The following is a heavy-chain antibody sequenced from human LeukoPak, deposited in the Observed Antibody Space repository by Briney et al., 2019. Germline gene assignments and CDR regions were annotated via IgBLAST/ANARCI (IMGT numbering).Heavy chain of an antibody. V-gene: IGHV4-59*01. CDR1: GGSISSDH. CDR2: IYYSGST. Sequence: PSETLSLTCTVSGGSISSDHTNWIRQPPGKGLEWIWCIYYSGSTYYNPSLKSRVTISVDMSKSQFSLRLTSVTAADTAVYYCARKNDFDIWGQGTLVTVSS. J-gene: IGHJ3*02. CDR3: ARKNDFDI. D-gene: IGHD2/OR15-2a*01.